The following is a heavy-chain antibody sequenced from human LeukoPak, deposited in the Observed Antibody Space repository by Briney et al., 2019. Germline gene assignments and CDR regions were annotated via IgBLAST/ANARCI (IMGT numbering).Heavy chain of an antibody. CDR2: IIPIFGTA. Sequence: SVKVSCKASGGTFSSYAISWVRQAPGQGLEWMGGIIPIFGTANYAQKFQGRVTITADESTSTAYMELSSLRPEDTAVYYCAKAVNIMVRGVPPCDYWGQGTLVTVSS. CDR1: GGTFSSYA. J-gene: IGHJ4*02. CDR3: AKAVNIMVRGVPPCDY. D-gene: IGHD3-10*01. V-gene: IGHV1-69*01.